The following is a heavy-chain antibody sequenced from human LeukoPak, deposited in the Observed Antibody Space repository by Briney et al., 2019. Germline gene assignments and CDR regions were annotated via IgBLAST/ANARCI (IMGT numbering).Heavy chain of an antibody. V-gene: IGHV4-34*01. Sequence: SETLSLTCAVYGGSFSGYYWSWIRQPPGKGLEWIGEINHSGSTNYNPSLKSRVTISVDTSKNQFSLKLSSVTAADTAVYYCARRIRQLVDFYYYYGMDAWGQGTTVTVSS. J-gene: IGHJ6*02. D-gene: IGHD6-6*01. CDR1: GGSFSGYY. CDR2: INHSGST. CDR3: ARRIRQLVDFYYYYGMDA.